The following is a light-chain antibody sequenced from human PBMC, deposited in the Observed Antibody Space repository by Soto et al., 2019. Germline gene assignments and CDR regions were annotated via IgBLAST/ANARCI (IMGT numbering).Light chain of an antibody. Sequence: QSVLTQPPSGSGTPGQRLTISCSCRSANIGNNFVCWYQQLPRTAPKLLIYSNNQRPSWVRDRFSGSKSGTSASLAIIGLRSEEEDDFYCVSWHDSMSDLVFGTGTKV. CDR1: SANIGNNF. V-gene: IGLV1-47*02. CDR3: VSWHDSMSDLV. J-gene: IGLJ1*01. CDR2: SNN.